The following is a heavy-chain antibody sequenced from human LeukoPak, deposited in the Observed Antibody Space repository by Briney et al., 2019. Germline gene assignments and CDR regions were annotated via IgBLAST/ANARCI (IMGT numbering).Heavy chain of an antibody. CDR1: GFTFSSFT. V-gene: IGHV3-23*01. CDR2: IGGSGAST. D-gene: IGHD3-10*01. CDR3: AKNYYGSGTMGGY. Sequence: GVSLRLSCAASGFTFSSFTTTWVRQAPGKGLEWVSTIGGSGASTYYAGSVKGRFTISRDNSKNTLSLQMNSLRAEDSAIYYCAKNYYGSGTMGGYWGQGTLVTVSS. J-gene: IGHJ4*02.